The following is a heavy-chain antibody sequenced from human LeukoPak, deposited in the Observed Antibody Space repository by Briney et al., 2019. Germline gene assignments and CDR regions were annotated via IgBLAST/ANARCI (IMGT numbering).Heavy chain of an antibody. D-gene: IGHD3-10*01. J-gene: IGHJ3*02. CDR3: AKSNGYGLVDI. V-gene: IGHV4-4*02. CDR2: IYHSGST. CDR1: GGSISSSNW. Sequence: SGTLSLTCAVSGGSISSSNWWSWVRQPPGKGLEWIGEIYHSGSTNYNPSLKSRVTISLDTSRKQFSLKLTSVTAADTAVYYRAKSNGYGLVDIWGQGTMVTVSS.